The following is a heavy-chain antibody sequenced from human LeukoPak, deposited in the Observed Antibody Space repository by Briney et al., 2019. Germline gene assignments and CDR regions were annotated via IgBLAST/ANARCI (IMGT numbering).Heavy chain of an antibody. V-gene: IGHV4-4*02. D-gene: IGHD2-15*01. CDR3: ARHCCSGPAKRVFDI. Sequence: SETLSLTCAVSGGSISSSNWWSWVRQPPGKGLEWIGTISYSGNTDYNLSLRSRVTISIDTSNNQFSLRLGSVTAADTAVYHCARHCCSGPAKRVFDIWGQGTMVTVSS. CDR1: GGSISSSNW. J-gene: IGHJ3*02. CDR2: ISYSGNT.